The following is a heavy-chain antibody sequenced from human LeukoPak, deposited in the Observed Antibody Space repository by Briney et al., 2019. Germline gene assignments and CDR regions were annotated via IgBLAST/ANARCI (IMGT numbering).Heavy chain of an antibody. J-gene: IGHJ4*02. CDR3: ARAAYGGNSGLFDY. V-gene: IGHV4-59*01. CDR2: IYYTGTT. D-gene: IGHD4-23*01. Sequence: SETLSLTFTVSGGSISGYSWSWIRPSPGKGLEWIGYIYYTGTTNYIPSLKSRVTMSVDTSKNQFSLKLSSVTAADTAVYYCARAAYGGNSGLFDYWGQGTLVTVSS. CDR1: GGSISGYS.